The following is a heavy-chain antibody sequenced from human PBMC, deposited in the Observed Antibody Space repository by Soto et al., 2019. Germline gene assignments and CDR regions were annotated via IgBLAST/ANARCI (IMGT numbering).Heavy chain of an antibody. CDR2: IYYSGST. Sequence: PSETLSLTCTVSGGSISSGGNYWSWIRQHPGKGLEWIGYIYYSGSTYYNPSLKSRVTISVDTSKNQFSLKLSSVTAADTAVYYCARVPGDRIYYGMDVWGQGTTVTVSS. D-gene: IGHD3-10*01. V-gene: IGHV4-31*03. CDR3: ARVPGDRIYYGMDV. CDR1: GGSISSGGNY. J-gene: IGHJ6*02.